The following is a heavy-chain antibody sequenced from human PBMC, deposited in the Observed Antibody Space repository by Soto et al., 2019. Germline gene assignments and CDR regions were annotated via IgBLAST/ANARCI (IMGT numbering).Heavy chain of an antibody. V-gene: IGHV4-34*01. CDR3: ARSSLGRDGYNWNYYYGMDV. J-gene: IGHJ6*02. Sequence: SETLSLTCAVYGGSFSGYYWSWIRQPPGKGLEWIGEINHSGSTNYNPSLKSRVTISVDTSKNQFSLKLSSVTAADTAVYYCARSSLGRDGYNWNYYYGMDVWGQGTTVTVSS. CDR1: GGSFSGYY. CDR2: INHSGST. D-gene: IGHD5-12*01.